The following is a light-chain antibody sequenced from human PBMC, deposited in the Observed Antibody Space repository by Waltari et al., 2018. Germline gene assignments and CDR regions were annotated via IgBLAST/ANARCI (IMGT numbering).Light chain of an antibody. V-gene: IGLV1-47*01. CDR1: SSNIGSNY. CDR3: AAWDDSLSGWV. Sequence: QSVLTQPPSASGTPGQRVTISCSGSSSNIGSNYVYWYQQLPGTAPKLLIYRNNDQPSGVPDRFSGSKSGTSASLAISGLRSEDEADYYCAAWDDSLSGWVFGGGTKLTVL. CDR2: RNN. J-gene: IGLJ3*02.